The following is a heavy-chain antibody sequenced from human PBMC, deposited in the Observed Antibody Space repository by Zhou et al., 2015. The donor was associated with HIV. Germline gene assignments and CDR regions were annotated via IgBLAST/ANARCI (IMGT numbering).Heavy chain of an antibody. V-gene: IGHV1-46*01. CDR2: INPSGGST. CDR1: GYTFTSYY. CDR3: ARDVASTSYYFDY. Sequence: QVQLVQSGAEVKKPGASVKVSCKASGYTFTSYYLHWVRQAPGQGLEWMGLINPSGGSTNYAQKFQGRVTMTRDTSTSTVYMELSSLRSEDTAVYYCARDVASTSYYFDYWAREPWSPSPQ. J-gene: IGHJ4*02. D-gene: IGHD5-12*01.